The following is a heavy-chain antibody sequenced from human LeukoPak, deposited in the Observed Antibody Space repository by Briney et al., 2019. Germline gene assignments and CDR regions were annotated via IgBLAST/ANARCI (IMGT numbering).Heavy chain of an antibody. V-gene: IGHV3-23*01. CDR1: GFTFSSYA. J-gene: IGHJ6*02. Sequence: PGGSLRLSCAASGFTFSSYAMSLVRQAPGKGLEWVSAISGSGGSTYYADSVKGRFTISRDNSKNTLYLQMNSLRAEDTAVYYCAKAIEPTYYYYGMDVWGQGTTVTVSS. CDR2: ISGSGGST. D-gene: IGHD1-14*01. CDR3: AKAIEPTYYYYGMDV.